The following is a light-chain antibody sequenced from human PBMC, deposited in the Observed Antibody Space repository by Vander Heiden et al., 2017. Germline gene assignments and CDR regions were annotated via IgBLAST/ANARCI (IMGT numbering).Light chain of an antibody. V-gene: IGKV3-20*01. CDR3: QQYGSSPQT. CDR1: QSVSSSY. CDR2: GAS. Sequence: VFTQSPGTLSLSPGERATLSCRASQSVSSSYLAWYQQKPGQAPRLLIYGASSRATGIPDRFSGSGSGTDFTLTISRLEPEDFAVYYCQQYGSSPQTFGGGTKVEIK. J-gene: IGKJ4*01.